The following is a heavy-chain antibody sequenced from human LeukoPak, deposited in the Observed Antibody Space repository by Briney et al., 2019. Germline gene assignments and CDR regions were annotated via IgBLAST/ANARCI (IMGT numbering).Heavy chain of an antibody. V-gene: IGHV3-7*01. Sequence: GGSLRLSCAASGFTFSSYWMSWVRQAPGKGLEWVANIKQDGSEKYYVDSVKGRFTISRDNSKSMVFLQMNSLRPEDTAVYYCARSGLEWLLYDSLDIWGQGTMVTVSS. J-gene: IGHJ3*02. CDR2: IKQDGSEK. CDR3: ARSGLEWLLYDSLDI. D-gene: IGHD3-3*01. CDR1: GFTFSSYW.